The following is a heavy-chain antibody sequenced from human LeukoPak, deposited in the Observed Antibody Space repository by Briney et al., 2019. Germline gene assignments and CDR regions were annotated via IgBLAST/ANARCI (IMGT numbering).Heavy chain of an antibody. CDR1: GFTFSSYW. J-gene: IGHJ4*02. V-gene: IGHV3-74*01. CDR2: ISTDGSST. CDR3: ARDRGIAVAGTVDTFDY. Sequence: GGSLRLSCAASGFTFSSYWMHWVRQAPGKGLVWVSRISTDGSSTSYADSVKGRFTISRDNAKNTLYLQMNSLRAEDTAVYYCARDRGIAVAGTVDTFDYWGQGTLVTVSS. D-gene: IGHD6-19*01.